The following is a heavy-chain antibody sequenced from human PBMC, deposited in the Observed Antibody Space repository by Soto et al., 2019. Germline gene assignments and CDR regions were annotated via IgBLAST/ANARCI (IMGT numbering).Heavy chain of an antibody. V-gene: IGHV5-51*01. J-gene: IGHJ4*02. D-gene: IGHD2-21*02. Sequence: RGESLKISCKTSGYRFTSYWIGWVRQMPGKGLEWMGMIYPDDSDTRYSPSFQGQVTISADKSIYTAYLQWTSLKASDSAIYYCARVRINGGDGYFDYWGQGTLVTVSS. CDR3: ARVRINGGDGYFDY. CDR2: IYPDDSDT. CDR1: GYRFTSYW.